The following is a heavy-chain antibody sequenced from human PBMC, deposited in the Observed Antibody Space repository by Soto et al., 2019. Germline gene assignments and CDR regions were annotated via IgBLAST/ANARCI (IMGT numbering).Heavy chain of an antibody. J-gene: IGHJ5*02. CDR3: ARHVFTRIVVVAGWFDP. D-gene: IGHD3-22*01. CDR2: IYYSGST. Sequence: PSETLSLTCTVSGGSISSSSYYWGWIRQPPGKGLEWIGSIYYSGSTYYNPSLKSRVTISVDTSKNQFSLKLSSVTAADTAVYYCARHVFTRIVVVAGWFDPWGQGTLVTVSS. V-gene: IGHV4-39*01. CDR1: GGSISSSSYY.